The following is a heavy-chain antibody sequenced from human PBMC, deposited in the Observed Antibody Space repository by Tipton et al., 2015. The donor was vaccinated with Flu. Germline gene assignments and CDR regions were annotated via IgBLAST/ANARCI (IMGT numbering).Heavy chain of an antibody. Sequence: LRLSCSVSGDSVRSDFYWGWIRQSPGKGLEWIGNSYHTGNAYYNPTLKSRATISVDRSKNQFSLKLNSVTAADTAVYYSARRDYSNYVSEPKNWFDPWGQGTLVTVSS. CDR1: GDSVRSDFY. CDR2: SYHTGNA. D-gene: IGHD4-11*01. CDR3: ARRDYSNYVSEPKNWFDP. V-gene: IGHV4-38-2*01. J-gene: IGHJ5*02.